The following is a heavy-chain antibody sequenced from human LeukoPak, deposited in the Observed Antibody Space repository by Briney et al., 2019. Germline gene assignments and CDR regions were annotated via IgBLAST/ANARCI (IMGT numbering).Heavy chain of an antibody. CDR3: ARFSQYSGSPYHDLDY. D-gene: IGHD2-15*01. Sequence: SQTLSLTCTVSGGSIRSGSYYWSWIRQPAGKGLEWIGRIHAGGSTNYNPSLKSRVTISADTSKNQFSLKLSSVTAADTAVYYCARFSQYSGSPYHDLDYWGQGTLVSVSS. J-gene: IGHJ4*02. V-gene: IGHV4-61*02. CDR1: GGSIRSGSYY. CDR2: IHAGGST.